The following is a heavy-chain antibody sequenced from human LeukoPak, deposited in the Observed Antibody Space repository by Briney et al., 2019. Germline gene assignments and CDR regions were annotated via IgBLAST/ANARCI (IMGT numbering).Heavy chain of an antibody. Sequence: GGSLRLSCADSGFTFSNFWMSWVRQALGKGLEWVANINQDGTEKYYVDSVKGRFTISRDNAKTSLYLQMNSLRAEDTAVYYCARGKFDFDYWGQGTLVTVSS. CDR3: ARGKFDFDY. CDR2: INQDGTEK. J-gene: IGHJ4*02. D-gene: IGHD3-16*01. V-gene: IGHV3-7*01. CDR1: GFTFSNFW.